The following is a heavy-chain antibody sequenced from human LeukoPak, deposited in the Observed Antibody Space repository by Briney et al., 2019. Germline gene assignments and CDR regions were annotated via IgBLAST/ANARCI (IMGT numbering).Heavy chain of an antibody. Sequence: PSETLSLTCAVYGGSFSGYYWSWIRQPPGKGLEWIGEINHSGSTNYNPSLKSRVTISVDTSKNQFSLKLSSVTAADTAVYYCASRYYYDSSALYYFDYWGQGTQVTVSS. J-gene: IGHJ4*02. CDR3: ASRYYYDSSALYYFDY. V-gene: IGHV4-34*01. CDR1: GGSFSGYY. D-gene: IGHD3-22*01. CDR2: INHSGST.